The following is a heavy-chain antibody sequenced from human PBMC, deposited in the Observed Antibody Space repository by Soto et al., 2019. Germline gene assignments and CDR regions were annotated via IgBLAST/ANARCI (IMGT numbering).Heavy chain of an antibody. CDR2: IYYSGST. Sequence: PSETLSLTCTVSGGSISSGDYYWSWIRQPPGKGLEWIGYIYYSGSTYYNPSLKSRVTISVDTSKNQFSLKLSSVTAADTAVYYCARGVVVVAATQSPFDPWGQGTLVTVSS. CDR1: GGSISSGDYY. J-gene: IGHJ5*02. D-gene: IGHD2-15*01. CDR3: ARGVVVVAATQSPFDP. V-gene: IGHV4-30-4*01.